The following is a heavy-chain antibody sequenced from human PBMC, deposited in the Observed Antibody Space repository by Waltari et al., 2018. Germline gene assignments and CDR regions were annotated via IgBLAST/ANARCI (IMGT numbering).Heavy chain of an antibody. CDR1: RFTFSSSW. D-gene: IGHD2-21*01. V-gene: IGHV3-7*04. CDR3: ARGPY. Sequence: EVRLVESGGALVQPGGSLRLPCAASRFTFSSSWMSWFRQAPGKGLEWVASIKEDGSERYYVDSAKGRSTISRDNAKTSLFLQMNSLRVEDTAVYYCARGPYWGQGTTVTVSS. CDR2: IKEDGSER. J-gene: IGHJ6*02.